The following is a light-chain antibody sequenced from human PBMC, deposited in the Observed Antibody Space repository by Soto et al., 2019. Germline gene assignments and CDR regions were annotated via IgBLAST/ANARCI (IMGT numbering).Light chain of an antibody. CDR3: SSYSSGSTLRV. Sequence: QSALTQPASVSGSPGQSITISCTGTSGDVGGHNYVSWYQQHPGKAPKVMIYEVTNRPSGVSNRFSGSKSGNTASLTISGLQAEDEADYYCSSYSSGSTLRVFGTGTKLTVL. J-gene: IGLJ1*01. CDR1: SGDVGGHNY. V-gene: IGLV2-14*01. CDR2: EVT.